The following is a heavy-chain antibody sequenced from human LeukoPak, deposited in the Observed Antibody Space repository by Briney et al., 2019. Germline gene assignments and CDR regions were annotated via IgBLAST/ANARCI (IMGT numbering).Heavy chain of an antibody. CDR2: ISGSCGST. CDR3: AQRGIVGATTRGHYYYYYMDV. CDR1: GFTFSSYG. V-gene: IGHV3-23*01. J-gene: IGHJ6*03. D-gene: IGHD1-26*01. Sequence: PGGSLRLSCAASGFTFSSYGMSWVRQAPGKGLEWVAAISGSCGSTYYADSVKGRFTISRDNSKNTLYLQMNSLRAEDTAVYYCAQRGIVGATTRGHYYYYYMDVWGKGTTVTISS.